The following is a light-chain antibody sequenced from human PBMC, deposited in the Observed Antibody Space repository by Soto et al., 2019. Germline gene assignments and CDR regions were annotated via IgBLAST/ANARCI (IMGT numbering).Light chain of an antibody. V-gene: IGKV3-15*01. J-gene: IGKJ1*01. CDR1: PSVSSS. CDR2: GAS. CDR3: QQYNNWWT. Sequence: EIVMTQSPATLSVSPGERVTLSCRASPSVSSSLAWYQQKPGQAPRLPIYGASTRAIGIPGRFSGSGSETEFTRTISSLQSEDFAVYYCQQYNNWWTFGQGTKVETK.